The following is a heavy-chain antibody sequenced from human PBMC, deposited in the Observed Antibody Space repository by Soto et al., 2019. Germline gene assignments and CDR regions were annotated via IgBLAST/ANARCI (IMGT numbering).Heavy chain of an antibody. CDR3: VTSYGSGYLAFDY. CDR1: GDTFSFYS. V-gene: IGHV1-69*04. D-gene: IGHD3-10*01. Sequence: VQLMRSGAEVKRPGSSVKVSCKASGDTFSFYSINWVRQAPGLGLEWMGRVNPILSMSNYAQRFQGRVTMTADKSTSTAYMELSGLRSEDTAMYYCVTSYGSGYLAFDYWGQGALVTVSS. J-gene: IGHJ4*02. CDR2: VNPILSMS.